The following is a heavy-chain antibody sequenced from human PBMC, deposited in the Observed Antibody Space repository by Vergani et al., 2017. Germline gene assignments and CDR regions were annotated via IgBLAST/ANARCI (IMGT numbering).Heavy chain of an antibody. CDR2: ISGSGGST. CDR1: GFTFSSYA. Sequence: EVQLVESGGGLVQPGGSLRLSCAASGFTFSSYAMSWVRQAPGKGLEWVSAISGSGGSTYYADPVKGRFTISRDNSKNTLYLQMNSLRAEDTAVYYCAKDIVLMVYAPGPTPVDYWGQGTLVTVSS. CDR3: AKDIVLMVYAPGPTPVDY. V-gene: IGHV3-23*04. J-gene: IGHJ4*02. D-gene: IGHD2-8*01.